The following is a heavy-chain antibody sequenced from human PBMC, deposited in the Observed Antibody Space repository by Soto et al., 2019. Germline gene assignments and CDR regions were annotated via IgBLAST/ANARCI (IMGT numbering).Heavy chain of an antibody. D-gene: IGHD1-26*01. CDR1: GFTFSSYD. CDR2: IGTAGDA. CDR3: ARGGSGSYVDGMDV. V-gene: IGHV3-13*01. J-gene: IGHJ6*02. Sequence: GGSLRLSCAASGFTFSSYDMHWVRQATGKGLEWVSAIGTAGDAYYPGSVKGRFTISRENAKNSLYLQMNSLRAGDTAVYYCARGGSGSYVDGMDVWGQGTTVTAP.